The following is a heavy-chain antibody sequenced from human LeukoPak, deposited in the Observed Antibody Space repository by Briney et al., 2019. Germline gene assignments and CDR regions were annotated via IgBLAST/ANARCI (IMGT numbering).Heavy chain of an antibody. CDR2: IYYSGST. V-gene: IGHV4-59*01. Sequence: PSETLSLTCTVSGGSISSYYWNWIRQPPGKGLEWIGYIYYSGSTNYNPSLKSRVTISVDTSKNQFSLKLSSVTAADTAVYYCARVKAVAGADYWGQGTLVTVSS. CDR3: ARVKAVAGADY. D-gene: IGHD6-19*01. J-gene: IGHJ4*02. CDR1: GGSISSYY.